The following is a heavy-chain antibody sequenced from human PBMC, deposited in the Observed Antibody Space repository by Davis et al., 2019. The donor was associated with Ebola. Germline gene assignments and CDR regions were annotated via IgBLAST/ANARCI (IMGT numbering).Heavy chain of an antibody. CDR3: ARAQFPTTSDH. V-gene: IGHV1-18*04. CDR2: INPHNGNT. J-gene: IGHJ4*02. D-gene: IGHD1-1*01. Sequence: ASVKVSCKASGYTFTNYGITWSRQASAQGLEWMGWINPHNGNTNYAQNVQGRVTMTTDTSTSTAYMEVGSLKSDDTAVYYCARAQFPTTSDHWGQGTLVTVSS. CDR1: GYTFTNYG.